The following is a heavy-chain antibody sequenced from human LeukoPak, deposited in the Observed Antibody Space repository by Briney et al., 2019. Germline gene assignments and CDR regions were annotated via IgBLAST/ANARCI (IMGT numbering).Heavy chain of an antibody. CDR1: GGSTSSYY. V-gene: IGHV4-4*07. Sequence: PSETLSLTCTVSGGSTSSYYWSWVRQPAGKGLEWIGRIYTSGSNNYNPSLKSRVTMSVDTSKNQFSLKLSSVTAADTAVYYCTRDLSIAVAGYDAFDIWGQGTMVTVSS. CDR2: IYTSGSN. D-gene: IGHD6-19*01. J-gene: IGHJ3*02. CDR3: TRDLSIAVAGYDAFDI.